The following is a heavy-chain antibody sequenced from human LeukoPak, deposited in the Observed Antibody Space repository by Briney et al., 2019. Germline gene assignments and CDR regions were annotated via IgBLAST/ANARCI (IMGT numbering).Heavy chain of an antibody. J-gene: IGHJ6*02. D-gene: IGHD4-23*01. Sequence: GGSLRLSCAASGFTFSSYAMSWVRQAPGKGLEWVSAISGSGGSTYYADSVKGRFTISRDNSKNTLYLQMNSLRAEGTAVYYCAKIRWGGYYYYGMDVWGQGTTVTVSS. V-gene: IGHV3-23*01. CDR1: GFTFSSYA. CDR3: AKIRWGGYYYYGMDV. CDR2: ISGSGGST.